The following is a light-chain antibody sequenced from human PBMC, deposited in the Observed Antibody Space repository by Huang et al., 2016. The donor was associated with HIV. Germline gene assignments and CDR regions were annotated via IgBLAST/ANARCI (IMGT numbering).Light chain of an antibody. CDR2: GAS. V-gene: IGKV3-15*01. CDR1: QSISSN. Sequence: EIVMTQSPATLSVSPGERATLSCRASQSISSNLAWYQQKPGQAPRLLIHGASTRATGIPPTVSGSGSGTEFTLTISSLQSEDFAVYHCQQYDNWPYTFGQGTKLEIK. CDR3: QQYDNWPYT. J-gene: IGKJ2*01.